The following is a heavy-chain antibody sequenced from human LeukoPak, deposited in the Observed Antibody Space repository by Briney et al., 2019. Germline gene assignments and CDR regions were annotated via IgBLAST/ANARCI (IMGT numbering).Heavy chain of an antibody. Sequence: SLTVSRAASGFTFSSYGMHWFRQAPGKGLEWVAVIWYDGSKKYYADSVKGRFTISRDNSKNTLYLQMDSLRAEDTAVYYCARYNTGSVDYWGQGTLLTVSS. CDR3: ARYNTGSVDY. CDR1: GFTFSSYG. J-gene: IGHJ4*02. V-gene: IGHV3-33*01. D-gene: IGHD2-8*02. CDR2: IWYDGSKK.